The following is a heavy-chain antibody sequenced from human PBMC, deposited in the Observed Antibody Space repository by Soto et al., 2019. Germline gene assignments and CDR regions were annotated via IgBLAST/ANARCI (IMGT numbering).Heavy chain of an antibody. CDR2: VFYGGT. CDR1: GRSMRSNY. CDR3: ASYRGAFYSEN. V-gene: IGHV4-59*01. J-gene: IGHJ4*02. D-gene: IGHD4-4*01. Sequence: KPSATLSLTCSVSGRSMRSNYWILIRQSPDRGLEWLGYVFYGGTDYNPSLEGRVTMSVETSKSQFSLKLSYVTAADTAVYYCASYRGAFYSENWGQGSMVTVSS.